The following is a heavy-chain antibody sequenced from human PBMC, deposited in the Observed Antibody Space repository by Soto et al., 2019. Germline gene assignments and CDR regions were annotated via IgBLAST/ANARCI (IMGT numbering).Heavy chain of an antibody. D-gene: IGHD3-9*01. J-gene: IGHJ6*02. Sequence: SETLSLTCTVSGGFISSGGYYWSWIRQHPGKGLEWIGYIYYSGSTYYNPSLKSRVTISVDTSKNQFSLKLSSVTAADTAVYYCARDILTGSYYYYYGMDVWGQGTTVTVSS. CDR3: ARDILTGSYYYYYGMDV. CDR2: IYYSGST. CDR1: GGFISSGGYY. V-gene: IGHV4-31*03.